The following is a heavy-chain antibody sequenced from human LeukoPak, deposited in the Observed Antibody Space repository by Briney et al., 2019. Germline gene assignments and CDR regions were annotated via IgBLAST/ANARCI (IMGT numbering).Heavy chain of an antibody. CDR1: GFTFSSYG. CDR3: AKAPGGVAAELDY. D-gene: IGHD6-13*01. CDR2: ISYDGSNK. Sequence: PGRSLRLSCAASGFTFSSYGMHWVRQAPGKGLEWVAVISYDGSNKYYADSVKGRFTISKDNPKNTLYLQMNSLRAEDTAVYYCAKAPGGVAAELDYWGQGTLVTVSS. V-gene: IGHV3-30*18. J-gene: IGHJ4*02.